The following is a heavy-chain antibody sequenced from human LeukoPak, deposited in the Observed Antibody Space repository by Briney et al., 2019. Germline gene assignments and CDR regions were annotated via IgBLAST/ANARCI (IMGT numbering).Heavy chain of an antibody. Sequence: GASVKVSCKASGGTFSSYAISWVRQAPGQGLEWMGRIIPIFGTANYAQKFQGRVTITTDESTSTAYMELSSLRSEDTAVYYCARDLAPVRYDFWSGCLVYWGQGTLVTVSS. J-gene: IGHJ4*02. CDR3: ARDLAPVRYDFWSGCLVY. D-gene: IGHD3-3*01. CDR1: GGTFSSYA. CDR2: IIPIFGTA. V-gene: IGHV1-69*05.